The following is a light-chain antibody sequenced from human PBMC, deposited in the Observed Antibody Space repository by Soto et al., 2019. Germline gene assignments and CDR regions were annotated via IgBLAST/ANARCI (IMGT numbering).Light chain of an antibody. Sequence: EIVMTQSPATLSVSPGERATLSCRASQSVNIYLAWYQQRPGQAPRLLIFGASYRAAGIPDRFSGSGSGTDFTLTISRLEPEDFALYYCQQYGNSPLTFGGGTKVDIK. CDR1: QSVNIY. J-gene: IGKJ4*01. V-gene: IGKV3-20*01. CDR2: GAS. CDR3: QQYGNSPLT.